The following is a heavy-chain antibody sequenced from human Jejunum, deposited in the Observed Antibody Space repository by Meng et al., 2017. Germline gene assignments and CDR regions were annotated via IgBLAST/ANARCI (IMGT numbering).Heavy chain of an antibody. V-gene: IGHV3-23*01. J-gene: IGHJ6*02. D-gene: IGHD3-22*01. CDR3: ARYHYDRSNFYGLDV. CDR1: GFTFNNYA. Sequence: GGSLSLSCAASGFTFNNYAMSWVRQAPGKGLEWVSAIGLDRITHHSDSVKGRFTISRDHSGSPLYLQMDSLRAEDTAVYYCARYHYDRSNFYGLDVWGQGTTVTVSS. CDR2: IGLDRIT.